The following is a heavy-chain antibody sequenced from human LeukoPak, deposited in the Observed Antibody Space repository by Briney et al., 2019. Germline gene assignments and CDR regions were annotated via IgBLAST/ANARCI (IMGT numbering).Heavy chain of an antibody. V-gene: IGHV3-48*02. CDR3: ARSVGGHFDY. CDR1: GFTFSSYW. Sequence: PGGSLRLSCVASGFTFSSYWMSWVRQPPGMGLEWVSYITSNSATIQYADSVKGRFTISRDNAKNSLSLQMNSLRDEDTAVYYCARSVGGHFDYWGQGMLVTVSS. CDR2: ITSNSATI. D-gene: IGHD3-16*01. J-gene: IGHJ4*02.